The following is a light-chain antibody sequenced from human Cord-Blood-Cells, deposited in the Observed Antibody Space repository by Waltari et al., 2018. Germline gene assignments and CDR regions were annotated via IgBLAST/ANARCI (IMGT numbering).Light chain of an antibody. CDR2: DVS. V-gene: IGLV2-11*01. J-gene: IGLJ3*02. Sequence: QSALTQPRSVSGSPAQSVTISCTGTSRDFGGSNYVSWYQQHPGKAPKLMIYDVSTRPSGVPDRFSGSKSGNTASLTISGLQAEDEADYYCCSYAGSYTWVFGGGTKLTVL. CDR1: SRDFGGSNY. CDR3: CSYAGSYTWV.